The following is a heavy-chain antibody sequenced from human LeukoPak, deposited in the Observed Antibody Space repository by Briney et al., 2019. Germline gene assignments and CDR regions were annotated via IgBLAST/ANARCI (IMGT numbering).Heavy chain of an antibody. CDR3: ARVLVVGNTGYYMDV. Sequence: SETLSLTCTVSGGSISSYYWSWIRQPPGKGLEWIGYIHYSGSTNYNPSLKSRVTISVDTSKTQFSLNLSSVTAADTAVYYCARVLVVGNTGYYMDVWGKGTAVTVSS. CDR1: GGSISSYY. V-gene: IGHV4-59*01. J-gene: IGHJ6*03. CDR2: IHYSGST. D-gene: IGHD6-19*01.